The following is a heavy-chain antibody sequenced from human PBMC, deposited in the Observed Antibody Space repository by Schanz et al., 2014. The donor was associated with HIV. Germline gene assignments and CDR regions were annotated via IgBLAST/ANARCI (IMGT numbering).Heavy chain of an antibody. CDR1: GFSFSNFG. Sequence: DLVESGGGVVQPGRSLRLSCEVSGFSFSNFGMHWVRQAPGKGLEWVAFISYDGSAQYEDSLKGRFFISRDYSKNTLYLQMNSLRTDDTAVYYCAKDLAGEDLLLFHFVIHYWGQGALVTVSS. V-gene: IGHV3-30*18. CDR2: ISYDGSA. D-gene: IGHD2-21*02. J-gene: IGHJ4*02. CDR3: AKDLAGEDLLLFHFVIHY.